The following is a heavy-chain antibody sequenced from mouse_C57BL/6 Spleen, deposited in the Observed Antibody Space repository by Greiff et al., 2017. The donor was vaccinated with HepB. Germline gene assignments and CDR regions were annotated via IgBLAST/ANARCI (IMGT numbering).Heavy chain of an antibody. CDR1: GYAFSSSW. Sequence: VQLQQSGPELVKPGASVKISCKASGYAFSSSWMNWVKQRPGKGLEWIGRIYPGDGDTNYNGKFKGKATLTADKSSSTAYMQLSSLTSEDSAVYFCAREGGLRPFAYWGQGTLVTVSA. CDR3: AREGGLRPFAY. D-gene: IGHD2-4*01. CDR2: IYPGDGDT. J-gene: IGHJ3*01. V-gene: IGHV1-82*01.